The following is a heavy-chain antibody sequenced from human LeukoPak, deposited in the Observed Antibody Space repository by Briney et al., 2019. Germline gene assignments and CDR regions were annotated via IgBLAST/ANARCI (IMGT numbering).Heavy chain of an antibody. CDR1: GGSISSYY. J-gene: IGHJ3*02. CDR2: IYTSGNT. D-gene: IGHD6-19*01. Sequence: SETLSLTCTVSGGSISSYYWSWIRQPPGKGLEWIGNIYTSGNTNYNPSLKSRVAISVDTSKNQFSLKLNSVTAAVTAVYYCARPYSSGWSGAFDIWGQGTMVTVSS. CDR3: ARPYSSGWSGAFDI. V-gene: IGHV4-4*09.